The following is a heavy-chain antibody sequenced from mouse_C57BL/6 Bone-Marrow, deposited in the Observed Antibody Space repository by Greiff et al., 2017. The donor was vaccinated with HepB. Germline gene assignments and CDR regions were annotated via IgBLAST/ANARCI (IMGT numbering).Heavy chain of an antibody. D-gene: IGHD2-4*01. CDR2: INPNNGGT. Sequence: EVQLQQSGPELVKPGASVKISCKASGYTFTDYYMNWVKQSHGKSLEWIGDINPNNGGTSYNQKFKGKATLTVDKSSSTAYMELRSLTSEDSAVYYCVFSIRYFDVWGTGTTVTVSS. J-gene: IGHJ1*03. V-gene: IGHV1-26*01. CDR1: GYTFTDYY. CDR3: VFSIRYFDV.